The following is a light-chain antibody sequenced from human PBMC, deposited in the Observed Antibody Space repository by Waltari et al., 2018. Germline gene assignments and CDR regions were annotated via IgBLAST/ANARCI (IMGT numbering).Light chain of an antibody. V-gene: IGKV1-39*01. Sequence: DIQMTQSPSPLSASVGDRVTITCRASQSISSSLNSYQQKPATAPTLLIYAASSLKSGVPXXXXXXXXXXXXTLTISSLQPEDFATYYCQQSYSTPTFGQGTKVEIK. CDR1: QSISSS. CDR2: AAS. CDR3: QQSYSTPT. J-gene: IGKJ1*01.